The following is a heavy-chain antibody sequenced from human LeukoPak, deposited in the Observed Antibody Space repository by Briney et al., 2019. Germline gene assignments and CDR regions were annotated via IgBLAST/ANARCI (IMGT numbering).Heavy chain of an antibody. V-gene: IGHV3-30-3*01. CDR3: ARDPLDY. Sequence: GRSLRLSCAASGFTFSSYAMHWVRQAPGKGLEWVAVISYDGSNKYYADSVKGRFTISRDNSKNTLYLQMNSLRAEDTAVYYCARDPLDYWGQGTLVTVSS. J-gene: IGHJ4*02. CDR1: GFTFSSYA. CDR2: ISYDGSNK.